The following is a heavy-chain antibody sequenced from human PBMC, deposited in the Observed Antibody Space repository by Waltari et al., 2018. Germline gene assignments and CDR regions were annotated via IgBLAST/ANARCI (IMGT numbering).Heavy chain of an antibody. J-gene: IGHJ4*02. CDR2: ISGDGART. D-gene: IGHD3-3*02. V-gene: IGHV3-23*01. Sequence: EGQLLESGGDLVRPEGSLRLSCAASGLIFNNFAMNWVRQTPGKGLQWVAGISGDGARTYIADSVKGRFRISRYNSRNTVYLQMTSRRVDDTAVYYCAKLPSSEVIIRRRYFDSWGQGTLVTVS. CDR1: GLIFNNFA. CDR3: AKLPSSEVIIRRRYFDS.